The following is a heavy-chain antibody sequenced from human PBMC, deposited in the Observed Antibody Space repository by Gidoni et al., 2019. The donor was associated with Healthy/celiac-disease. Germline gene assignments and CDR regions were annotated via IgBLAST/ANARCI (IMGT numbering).Heavy chain of an antibody. D-gene: IGHD3-10*01. J-gene: IGHJ4*02. V-gene: IGHV4-38-2*02. Sequence: QVQLQESGPGLVKPSETLSLTCTVSGYSISSGYYWGWIRQPPGKGLEWIGSIYHSGSTYYNPSLKSRVTISVDTSKNQFSLKLSSVTAADTAVYYCARGYGSGREIDYWGQGTLVTVSS. CDR2: IYHSGST. CDR1: GYSISSGYY. CDR3: ARGYGSGREIDY.